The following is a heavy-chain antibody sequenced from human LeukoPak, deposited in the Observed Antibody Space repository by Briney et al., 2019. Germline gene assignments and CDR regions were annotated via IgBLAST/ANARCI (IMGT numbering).Heavy chain of an antibody. CDR2: IIPILGIA. J-gene: IGHJ6*02. CDR3: ARPNGSGSYGYGMDV. CDR1: GGTFSSYA. D-gene: IGHD3-10*01. V-gene: IGHV1-69*04. Sequence: ASVKVSCKASGGTFSSYAISWVRQAPGQGLEWMRRIIPILGIANYAQKFQGRVTITADKSTSTAYMELSSLRSEDTAVYYCARPNGSGSYGYGMDVWGQGTTVTVSS.